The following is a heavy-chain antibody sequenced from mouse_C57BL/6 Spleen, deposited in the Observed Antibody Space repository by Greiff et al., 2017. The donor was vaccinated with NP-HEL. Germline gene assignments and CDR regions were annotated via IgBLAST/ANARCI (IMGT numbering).Heavy chain of an antibody. V-gene: IGHV1-61*01. D-gene: IGHD1-1*01. Sequence: QVQLQQPGAELVRPGSSVKLSCKASGYTFTSYWMDWVKQRPGKGLEWIGNIYPSDSETTYNQKFKDKATLTVDKSSSTAYMQLSSLTSEDSAVYYGARGCTTVVGGYYFDYWGQGTTLTVSS. CDR3: ARGCTTVVGGYYFDY. CDR2: IYPSDSET. CDR1: GYTFTSYW. J-gene: IGHJ2*01.